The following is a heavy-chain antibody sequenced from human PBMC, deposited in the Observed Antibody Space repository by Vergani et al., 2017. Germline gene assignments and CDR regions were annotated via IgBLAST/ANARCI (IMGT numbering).Heavy chain of an antibody. Sequence: QVQLVESGGGVVQPGRSLRLSCAASGFTFSSYAMHWVRQDPGKGLEWVAVISYDGSNKYYADSVKGRFTISRDNSKNTLYLQMNSLRAEDTAVYYCACVAATPHRFDYWGQGTLVTVSS. CDR3: ACVAATPHRFDY. D-gene: IGHD2-15*01. CDR1: GFTFSSYA. CDR2: ISYDGSNK. V-gene: IGHV3-30*04. J-gene: IGHJ4*02.